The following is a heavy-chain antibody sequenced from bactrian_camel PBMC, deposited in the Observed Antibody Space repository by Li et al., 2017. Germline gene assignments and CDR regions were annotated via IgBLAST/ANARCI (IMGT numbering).Heavy chain of an antibody. V-gene: IGHV3S7*01. Sequence: HVQLVESGGGLVQPGGSLRLSCAASGFTFSSTGMSWVRQAPGKGLEWVSGIFDDGRYTYYADSVKGRFTISRDNAENTLYLQMNSLKSEDTAVYYCAVTGLWGMYYWGKGTQVTVS. D-gene: IGHD5*01. CDR2: IFDDGRYT. J-gene: IGHJ7*01. CDR1: GFTFSSTG.